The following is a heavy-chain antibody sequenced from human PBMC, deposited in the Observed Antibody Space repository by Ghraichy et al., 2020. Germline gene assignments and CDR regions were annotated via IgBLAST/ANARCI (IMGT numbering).Heavy chain of an antibody. CDR2: FFYTGST. CDR1: GDSIRSSY. D-gene: IGHD2-15*01. CDR3: ARGERQLQG. J-gene: IGHJ4*02. Sequence: SETLSLTCTVSGDSIRSSYWSWIRQSPGKGLEWITYFFYTGSTNYNPSLRSRVTISTDTSKNQFSLNLTSVTAADTAVYYCARGERQLQGWGQGTRVTVSS. V-gene: IGHV4-59*01.